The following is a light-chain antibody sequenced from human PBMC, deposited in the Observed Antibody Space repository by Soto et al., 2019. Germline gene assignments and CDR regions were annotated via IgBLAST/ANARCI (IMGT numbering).Light chain of an antibody. CDR3: QSYDSSLSAWV. J-gene: IGLJ2*01. V-gene: IGLV1-40*01. CDR1: NSNIGAGYD. Sequence: QSVLTQPPSESGAPGQSVTISCTGNNSNIGAGYDVHWYQQLPGTAPKLLIYGNINRPSGVPDRFSGSKSGASVSLAITGLHVEDEADYYCQSYDSSLSAWVFGGGTQLTVL. CDR2: GNI.